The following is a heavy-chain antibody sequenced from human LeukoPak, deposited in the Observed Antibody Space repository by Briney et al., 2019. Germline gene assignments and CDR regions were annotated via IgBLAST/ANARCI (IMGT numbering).Heavy chain of an antibody. CDR1: GGSFSGHY. V-gene: IGHV4-34*01. J-gene: IGHJ5*02. CDR2: INHSGST. Sequence: SETLSLTCAVYGGSFSGHYWSWIRQPPGKGLEWIGEINHSGSTNYNPSLKSRVTISVDTSKNQFSLKLSSVTAADTAVYYCARGVGYCSGGSCYSYWFDPWGQGTLVTVSS. CDR3: ARGVGYCSGGSCYSYWFDP. D-gene: IGHD2-15*01.